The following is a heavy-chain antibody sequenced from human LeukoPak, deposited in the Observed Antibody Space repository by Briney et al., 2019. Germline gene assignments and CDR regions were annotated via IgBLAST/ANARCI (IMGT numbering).Heavy chain of an antibody. D-gene: IGHD1-26*01. Sequence: SETLSLTCSVSGGSISSYYWSWIRQPPGKGLEWIGYIYYSGSTIYNPSLKSRVTISLDTSKNQFSLKLSSVTAADTAVYYCASGSYSFYYFDYWGQGTLVTVSS. V-gene: IGHV4-59*01. CDR3: ASGSYSFYYFDY. J-gene: IGHJ4*02. CDR1: GGSISSYY. CDR2: IYYSGST.